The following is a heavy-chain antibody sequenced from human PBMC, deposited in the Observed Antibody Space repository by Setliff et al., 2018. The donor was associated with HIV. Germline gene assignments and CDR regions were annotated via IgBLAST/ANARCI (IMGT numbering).Heavy chain of an antibody. D-gene: IGHD3-10*01. Sequence: ASVKVSCKVSGYTLTELSIHWVRQDPGKGLEWMGGFDPEDDETIYAQKFQVRVTMTTDTSTSTAYMELSRLRSDDTAVYYCARITLVRGVINYYYYYIDVWGKGTTVTV. V-gene: IGHV1-24*01. CDR2: FDPEDDET. CDR3: ARITLVRGVINYYYYYIDV. J-gene: IGHJ6*03. CDR1: GYTLTELS.